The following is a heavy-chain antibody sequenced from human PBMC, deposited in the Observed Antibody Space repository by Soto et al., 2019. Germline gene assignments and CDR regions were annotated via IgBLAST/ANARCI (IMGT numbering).Heavy chain of an antibody. J-gene: IGHJ4*02. CDR3: ARDSVPPLDY. CDR1: GFTFIKYA. Sequence: EVQLLESGGGLVQPGGSLRLSCAASGFTFIKYAMTWVRQSPGKGLEWVSGISGSGSNTVYADSVKGRFTISRDNSKNPLYLPINSLRVDATAVYYCARDSVPPLDYWGQGTLVTVSS. V-gene: IGHV3-23*01. CDR2: ISGSGSNT.